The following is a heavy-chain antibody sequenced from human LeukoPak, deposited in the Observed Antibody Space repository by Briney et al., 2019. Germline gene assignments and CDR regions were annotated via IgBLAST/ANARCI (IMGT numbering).Heavy chain of an antibody. V-gene: IGHV3-30*03. CDR2: ISYDVGKK. CDR3: AALDNGRDY. Sequence: GGSLRLSCAASGFTFSSYGMHWVRQAPGKGLEWVAVISYDVGKKYYADSVKGRFTISRDNSKNTLYLQMNSLRAEDTAVYYCAALDNGRDYWGQGTLVTVSS. D-gene: IGHD1-14*01. J-gene: IGHJ4*02. CDR1: GFTFSSYG.